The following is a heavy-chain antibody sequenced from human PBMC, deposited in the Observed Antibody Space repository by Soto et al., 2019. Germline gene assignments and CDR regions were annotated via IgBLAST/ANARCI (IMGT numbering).Heavy chain of an antibody. J-gene: IGHJ4*02. Sequence: GGSLRLSCVASGFSLNTNDMNWVRQAPGKGLEWVSYISISSRTIYDADSVRGRFTISRDNAKNSLYLQMNSLRDDDTAVYYCARGRGYCGGTNCYLDYWGQGALVTVSS. CDR1: GFSLNTND. CDR3: ARGRGYCGGTNCYLDY. V-gene: IGHV3-48*02. D-gene: IGHD2-21*01. CDR2: ISISSRTI.